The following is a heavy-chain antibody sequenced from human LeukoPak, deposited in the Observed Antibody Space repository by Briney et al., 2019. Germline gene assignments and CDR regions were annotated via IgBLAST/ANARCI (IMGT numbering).Heavy chain of an antibody. CDR3: ARDLDTAMVTGGGFDY. D-gene: IGHD5-18*01. CDR1: GYTFTSYY. CDR2: INPSGGST. Sequence: ASVKVSCKASGYTFTSYYMHCVRQAPGQGLEWMGIINPSGGSTSYAQKFQGRVTMTRDTSTSTVYMELSSLRSEDTAVYYCARDLDTAMVTGGGFDYWGQGTLVTVSS. V-gene: IGHV1-46*01. J-gene: IGHJ4*02.